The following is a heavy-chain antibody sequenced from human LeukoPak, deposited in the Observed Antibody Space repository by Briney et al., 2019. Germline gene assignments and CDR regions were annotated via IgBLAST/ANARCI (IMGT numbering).Heavy chain of an antibody. CDR1: GFTFSSYS. CDR2: ISSSSTYV. V-gene: IGHV3-21*01. J-gene: IGHJ4*02. Sequence: PGGSPRLSCAASGFTFSSYSMSWVRQAPGKGLEWVSSISSSSTYVYYADSVKGRFTISRDNAKISLYLQMNSLGAEDTAVYYCARDLRDSYGFFAFDYWGQGTLVTVSS. D-gene: IGHD5-18*01. CDR3: ARDLRDSYGFFAFDY.